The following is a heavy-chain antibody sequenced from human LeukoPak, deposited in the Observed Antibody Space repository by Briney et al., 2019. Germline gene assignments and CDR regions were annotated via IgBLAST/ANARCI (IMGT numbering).Heavy chain of an antibody. Sequence: GGSLRLSCAASGFTFSSYSMNWVRQAPGKGLEWVSSISSSSSYIYYADSVKGRFTISRDNSKNTLYLQMNSLRAEDTAVYYCAKAWVIAARHGARDQGTLVTVSS. CDR3: AKAWVIAARHGA. D-gene: IGHD6-6*01. CDR2: ISSSSSYI. J-gene: IGHJ4*02. V-gene: IGHV3-21*04. CDR1: GFTFSSYS.